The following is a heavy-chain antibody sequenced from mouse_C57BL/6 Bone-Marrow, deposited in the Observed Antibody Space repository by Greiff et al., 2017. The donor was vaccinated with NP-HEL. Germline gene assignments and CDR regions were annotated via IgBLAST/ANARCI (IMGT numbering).Heavy chain of an antibody. J-gene: IGHJ2*01. CDR1: GYTFTSYG. Sequence: VQGVESGAELARPGASVKLSCKASGYTFTSYGISWVKQRTGQGLEWIGEIYPRSGNTYYNEKFKGKATLTADKSSSTAYMELRSLTSEDSAVYFCARPSYYFDYWGQGTTLTVSS. V-gene: IGHV1-81*01. CDR3: ARPSYYFDY. CDR2: IYPRSGNT.